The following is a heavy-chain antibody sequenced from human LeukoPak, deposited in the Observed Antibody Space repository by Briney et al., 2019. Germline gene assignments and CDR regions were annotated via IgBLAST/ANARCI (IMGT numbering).Heavy chain of an antibody. J-gene: IGHJ1*01. D-gene: IGHD6-13*01. CDR1: GYTLTELS. V-gene: IGHV1-24*01. CDR3: ATQQLVRFVLRFQH. Sequence: ASVKVSCKVSGYTLTELSMHWVRQAPGKGLEWMGRFDPEDGETIYAQKFQGRVTMTEDTSTNTAYMELSSLRSEDTPVYYCATQQLVRFVLRFQHWGQGTLVTVFS. CDR2: FDPEDGET.